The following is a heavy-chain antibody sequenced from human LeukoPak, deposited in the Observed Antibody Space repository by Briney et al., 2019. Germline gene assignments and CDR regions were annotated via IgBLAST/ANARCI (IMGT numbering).Heavy chain of an antibody. CDR2: IRQDGSEK. Sequence: GGSLRLSCAASGFTSSIYWLSWVRQDPRTWLQWLAHIRQDGSEKYYVDSVKGRFTISRDNAKNSLYLQMNSLRAEDTAVYYCARDRANYDFWSGYSPGYYGMDVWGQGTTVTVSS. CDR3: ARDRANYDFWSGYSPGYYGMDV. CDR1: GFTSSIYW. D-gene: IGHD3-3*01. V-gene: IGHV3-7*01. J-gene: IGHJ6*02.